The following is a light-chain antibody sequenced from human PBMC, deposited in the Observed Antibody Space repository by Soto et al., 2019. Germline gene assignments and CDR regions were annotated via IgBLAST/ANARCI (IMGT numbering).Light chain of an antibody. J-gene: IGKJ1*01. Sequence: EIVMTQSPATLSVSPGERATLSCRASQSVSINIAWYQRKPGQAPRLLIYSGSTRATGIPARFSGSGSGTEFTLTISSLQSEDFAVYYCQQYNNWPQTFVQGTKVEIK. CDR3: QQYNNWPQT. CDR2: SGS. CDR1: QSVSIN. V-gene: IGKV3-15*01.